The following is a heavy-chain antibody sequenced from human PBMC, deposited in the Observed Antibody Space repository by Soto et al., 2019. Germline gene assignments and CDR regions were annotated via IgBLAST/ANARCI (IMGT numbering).Heavy chain of an antibody. CDR2: ISAYNGNT. D-gene: IGHD2-2*01. CDR1: GYTFTSYG. Sequence: QVQLVQSGAEVKKPGASVKVSCKASGYTFTSYGISWVRQAPGQGLEWMGWISAYNGNTNYAQKLQGRVTMTTYTSTSTAYRELRSLRSDDTAVYYGARGPLPYCSSTSCYYYYGMDVWGQGTTVTVSS. V-gene: IGHV1-18*01. J-gene: IGHJ6*01. CDR3: ARGPLPYCSSTSCYYYYGMDV.